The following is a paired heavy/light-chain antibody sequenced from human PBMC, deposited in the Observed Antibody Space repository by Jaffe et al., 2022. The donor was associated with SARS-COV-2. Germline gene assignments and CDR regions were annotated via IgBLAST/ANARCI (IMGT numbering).Light chain of an antibody. CDR3: CSSAGRSAPVL. V-gene: IGLV2-23*02. Sequence: QSALTQPASVSGSPGQSITISCTGTSSGVGSYDLVSWYQQHPGKAPKVLIYEVSKRPSGVSYRFSGSKSGNTASLTISGLQAEDEADYYCCSSAGRSAPVLFGGGTKLTVL. CDR1: SSGVGSYDL. CDR2: EVS. J-gene: IGLJ2*01.
Heavy chain of an antibody. CDR3: AQDGSNYYPGAIDY. CDR1: GFTFSSYA. CDR2: ISYDGSNK. D-gene: IGHD3-22*01. Sequence: QVQLVESGGGVVQPGRSLRLSCLVSGFTFSSYAMHWVRQAPGKGLEWVALISYDGSNKYYADSVKGRFTISRDNSKNTLYLQMNSLRAEDTAVYFCAQDGSNYYPGAIDYWGQGTLVTVSS. J-gene: IGHJ4*02. V-gene: IGHV3-30*18.